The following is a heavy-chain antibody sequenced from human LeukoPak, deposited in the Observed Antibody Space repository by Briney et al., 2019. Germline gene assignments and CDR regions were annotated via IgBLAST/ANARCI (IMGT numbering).Heavy chain of an antibody. Sequence: SETLSLTCTVSGGSISSYYWSWIRQPAGKGLEGMGRIYTSGSTNYNPSLKSRVTMSVDTSKNQYSLKLSSVTAAETAVYYCAGSMVRGVIISGVFDPWGQGTLVTVSS. CDR2: IYTSGST. CDR3: AGSMVRGVIISGVFDP. CDR1: GGSISSYY. V-gene: IGHV4-4*07. D-gene: IGHD3-10*01. J-gene: IGHJ5*02.